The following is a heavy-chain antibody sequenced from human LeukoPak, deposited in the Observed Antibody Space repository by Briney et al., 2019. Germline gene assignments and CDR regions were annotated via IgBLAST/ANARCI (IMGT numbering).Heavy chain of an antibody. J-gene: IGHJ3*02. CDR1: GFTFSSYA. CDR2: ISSNGGST. D-gene: IGHD6-19*01. V-gene: IGHV3-64*01. Sequence: HPGGSLTLSCAASGFTFSSYAMRWVRQAPGKGLEYVSAISSNGGSTYYANSVKGRFTISRDNSKNTLYLQMGSLRAEDMAVYYCARGRSSGWYRAFDIWGQGTMVTVSS. CDR3: ARGRSSGWYRAFDI.